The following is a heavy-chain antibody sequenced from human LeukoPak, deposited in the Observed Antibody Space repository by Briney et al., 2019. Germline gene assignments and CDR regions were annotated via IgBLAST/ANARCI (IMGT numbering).Heavy chain of an antibody. CDR2: IYASGNT. CDR1: GGFVSSGSYY. D-gene: IGHD1-14*01. CDR3: ARDQAPEGGYYFDY. Sequence: SQTLSLTCTVSGGFVSSGSYYWSWIRQPAGKGLEWIGRIYASGNTNYNPSLKNRVTISVGTSKNQFSLKLSSVTAADAAVYYCARDQAPEGGYYFDYWGQGALVTVSS. V-gene: IGHV4-61*02. J-gene: IGHJ4*02.